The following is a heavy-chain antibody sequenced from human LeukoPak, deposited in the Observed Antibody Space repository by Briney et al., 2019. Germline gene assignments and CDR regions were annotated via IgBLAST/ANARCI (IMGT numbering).Heavy chain of an antibody. V-gene: IGHV1-58*01. J-gene: IGHJ4*02. CDR3: AAVPGTLNFDY. Sequence: SVKVSCRASGFTFTSSAVQWVRQARGQRLEWIGWIVVGSGNTNYAQKFQERVTITRDMSTSTAYMELSSLRSEDTAVYYCAAVPGTLNFDYWGQGTLVTVSS. D-gene: IGHD1-1*01. CDR2: IVVGSGNT. CDR1: GFTFTSSA.